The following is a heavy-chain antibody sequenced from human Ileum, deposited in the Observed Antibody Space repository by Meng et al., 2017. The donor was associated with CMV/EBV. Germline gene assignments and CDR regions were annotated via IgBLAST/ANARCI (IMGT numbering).Heavy chain of an antibody. D-gene: IGHD1-14*01. V-gene: IGHV4-4*03. Sequence: PGTLSLTCVVSSGSVSSTDWWSWVRQPPGKGLEWIGETSHTGKININPSLESRVTISLDKPKNHFSLTLNSVTAADTAVYYCVRNFDSWGQGTLVTVSS. CDR2: TSHTGKI. J-gene: IGHJ4*02. CDR1: SGSVSSTDW. CDR3: VRNFDS.